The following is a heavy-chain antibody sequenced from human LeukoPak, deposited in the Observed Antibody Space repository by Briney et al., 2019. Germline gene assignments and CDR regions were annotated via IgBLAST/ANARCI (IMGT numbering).Heavy chain of an antibody. Sequence: SETLSLTRTVSGGSIYSSNYYWGWIRQPPGKGLEWIGSIYYTGSTYYNPSLKSRVTISVDTSKNQFSLKLSSVTAADTAVYYCARHVRVTAQPTLFGYGRQGNLVTVSS. CDR1: GGSIYSSNYY. V-gene: IGHV4-39*01. CDR3: ARHVRVTAQPTLFGY. J-gene: IGHJ4*02. D-gene: IGHD2-21*02. CDR2: IYYTGST.